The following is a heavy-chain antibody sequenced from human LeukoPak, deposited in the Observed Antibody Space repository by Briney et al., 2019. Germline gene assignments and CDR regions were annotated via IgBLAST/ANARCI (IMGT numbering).Heavy chain of an antibody. J-gene: IGHJ3*02. CDR2: ISGRGGNT. D-gene: IGHD2-2*01. CDR3: LGYCSRTSCLDAFDI. CDR1: GFTFSSYS. Sequence: GGSLRLSCAASGFTFSSYSMSWVRQAPGKGLEWVSGISGRGGNTYYADSVKGRFTISRDNSKNTLYLQMHSLRAEDTAVYYPLGYCSRTSCLDAFDIWGQGTMVTVSS. V-gene: IGHV3-23*01.